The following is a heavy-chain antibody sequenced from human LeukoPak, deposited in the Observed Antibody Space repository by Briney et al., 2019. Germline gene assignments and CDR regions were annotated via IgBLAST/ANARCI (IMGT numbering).Heavy chain of an antibody. CDR3: ARDSSGYEQDY. J-gene: IGHJ4*02. Sequence: ASVKVSFKASGYTFTSYGISWVRQAPGQGVEWMGWISAYNGNTNYAQKLQGRVTMTTDTSTSTAYMELRSLRSDDTAVYYCARDSSGYEQDYWGQGTLVTVSS. V-gene: IGHV1-18*01. D-gene: IGHD5-12*01. CDR2: ISAYNGNT. CDR1: GYTFTSYG.